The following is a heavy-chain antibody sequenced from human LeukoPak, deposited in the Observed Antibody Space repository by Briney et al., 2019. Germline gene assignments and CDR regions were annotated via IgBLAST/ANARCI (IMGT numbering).Heavy chain of an antibody. CDR2: FGSAGDT. D-gene: IGHD2-21*02. CDR3: VRGALPGDNWYFDL. CDR1: GFPFSAYD. Sequence: GGSLRLSCATSGFPFSAYDMHWVRHAPGKGLEWVSAFGSAGDTYYPGAVKGRFTIPRDYSKNSLFLQMNNLIAGDTAVYFCVRGALPGDNWYFDLWGRGTLVTVSS. V-gene: IGHV3-13*01. J-gene: IGHJ2*01.